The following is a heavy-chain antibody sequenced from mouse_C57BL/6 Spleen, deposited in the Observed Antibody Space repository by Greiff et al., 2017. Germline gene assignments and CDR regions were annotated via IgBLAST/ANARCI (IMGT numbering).Heavy chain of an antibody. CDR1: GYTFTDYE. CDR3: TRLTTVVRYFDV. J-gene: IGHJ1*03. CDR2: IDPETGGT. Sequence: QVQLQQSGAELVRPGASVTLSCKASGYTFTDYEMHWVKQTPVHGLEWIGAIDPETGGTAYNQKFKGKAILTADKSSSTAYMELRSLTSEDSAVYYCTRLTTVVRYFDVWGTGTTVTVSS. V-gene: IGHV1-15*01. D-gene: IGHD1-1*01.